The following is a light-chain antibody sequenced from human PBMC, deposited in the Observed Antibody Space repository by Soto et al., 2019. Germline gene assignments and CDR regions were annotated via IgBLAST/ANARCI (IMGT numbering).Light chain of an antibody. V-gene: IGLV4-60*02. CDR1: SGHSSYI. J-gene: IGLJ2*01. CDR2: LEGSGSY. CDR3: ETWDSNTYVV. Sequence: QSVLTQSSSASASLGSSVKLTCTLSSGHSSYIIAWHQQQPGKAPRYLMKLEGSGSYNKGSGVPDRFSGSSSGADRYLTISNLQFEDAADYYCETWDSNTYVVFGGGTKLTVL.